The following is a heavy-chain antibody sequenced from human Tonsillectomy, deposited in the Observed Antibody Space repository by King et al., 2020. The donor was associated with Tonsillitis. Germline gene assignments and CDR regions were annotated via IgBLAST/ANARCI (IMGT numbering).Heavy chain of an antibody. Sequence: VQLVESGAEVKKPGSSVKVSCKASGGTFSDYAISWVRQAPGHGLEWMGGIIPIFGTANYAQKFQGRVTVTADESTSTAYMELSSLISEDTAAYYCARHYCSSSSCYRGGYYYYYMDVWGEGTTVTVSS. D-gene: IGHD2-2*02. V-gene: IGHV1-69*01. J-gene: IGHJ6*03. CDR1: GGTFSDYA. CDR3: ARHYCSSSSCYRGGYYYYYMDV. CDR2: IIPIFGTA.